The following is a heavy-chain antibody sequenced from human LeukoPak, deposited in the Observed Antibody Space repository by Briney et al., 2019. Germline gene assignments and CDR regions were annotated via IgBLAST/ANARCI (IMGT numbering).Heavy chain of an antibody. CDR2: IIPIFGTA. D-gene: IGHD1-26*01. CDR3: ARDNSVGDNAWWFDP. Sequence: SVKVSCKASGDTFSNYAISWVRQAPGQGLEWMGGIIPIFGTAKYAQKFQGRVTMTRDMSTSTDYMELSSLRSEDTAIYYCARDNSVGDNAWWFDPWGQGTLVTVSS. CDR1: GDTFSNYA. J-gene: IGHJ5*02. V-gene: IGHV1-69*05.